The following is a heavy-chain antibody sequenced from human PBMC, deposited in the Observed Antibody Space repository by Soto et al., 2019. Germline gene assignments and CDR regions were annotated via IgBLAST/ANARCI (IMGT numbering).Heavy chain of an antibody. CDR1: GFTFSSYS. Sequence: GGSLRLSCAASGFTFSSYSMNWVRQAPGKGLEWVSSISSSSSYIYYADSVKGRFTITRDTSASTAYMELSSLRSEDTAVYYCARVGPPADPWGQGTLVTVSS. CDR2: ISSSSSYI. J-gene: IGHJ5*02. V-gene: IGHV3-21*01. CDR3: ARVGPPADP.